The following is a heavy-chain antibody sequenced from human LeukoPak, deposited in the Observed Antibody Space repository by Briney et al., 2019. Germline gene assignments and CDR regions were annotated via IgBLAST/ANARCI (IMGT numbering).Heavy chain of an antibody. CDR2: TYYRSKWYN. J-gene: IGHJ4*02. CDR3: AREGVAGIAVAGWYGY. V-gene: IGHV6-1*01. CDR1: GDSFSSNSAA. Sequence: SQTLSLTCAISGDSFSSNSAAWNWIRQSPSRGLEWLGRTYYRSKWYNDYAVSVKSRITINPDTSKNQFSLQLNSVTPEDTAVYYCAREGVAGIAVAGWYGYWGQGTLVTVSS. D-gene: IGHD6-19*01.